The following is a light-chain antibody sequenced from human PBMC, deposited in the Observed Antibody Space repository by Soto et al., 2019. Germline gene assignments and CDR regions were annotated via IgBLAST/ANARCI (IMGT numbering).Light chain of an antibody. CDR3: QHSYSTTST. V-gene: IGKV1-39*01. CDR2: AAS. Sequence: DIQMTQSPSSLSASVGDRVTITCRASQSISSYLNWYQQKPGKAPKLLIYAASSLQSGVPSRFSGSGSGTDFTLTISSLQPEDFATYYCQHSYSTTSTFGQGTRLEIK. CDR1: QSISSY. J-gene: IGKJ5*01.